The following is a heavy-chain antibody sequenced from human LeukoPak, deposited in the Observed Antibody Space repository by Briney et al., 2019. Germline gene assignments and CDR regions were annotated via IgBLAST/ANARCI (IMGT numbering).Heavy chain of an antibody. V-gene: IGHV3-21*01. CDR1: GFTFSSYA. Sequence: GGSLRLSCAASGFTFSSYAMSWVRQAPGKGLEWVSSISSSSSYIYYADSVKGRFTISRGNAKNSLYLQMNSLRAEDTAVYYCARVNSGSYYGDIWGQGTMVTVSS. CDR3: ARVNSGSYYGDI. D-gene: IGHD1-26*01. CDR2: ISSSSSYI. J-gene: IGHJ3*02.